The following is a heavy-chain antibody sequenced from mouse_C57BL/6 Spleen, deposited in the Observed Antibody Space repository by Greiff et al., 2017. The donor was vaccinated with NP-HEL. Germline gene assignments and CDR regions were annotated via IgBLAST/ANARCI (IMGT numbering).Heavy chain of an antibody. Sequence: VQLQQSGPELVKPGASVKMSCKASGYTFTDYNMHWVKQSHGKSLEWIGYINPNNGGTSYNQKFKGKATLTVNKSSSTAYMELRSLTSEDSAVYYCAVITTPSYAMDYWGQGTSVTVSS. CDR3: AVITTPSYAMDY. CDR2: INPNNGGT. V-gene: IGHV1-22*01. J-gene: IGHJ4*01. D-gene: IGHD1-1*01. CDR1: GYTFTDYN.